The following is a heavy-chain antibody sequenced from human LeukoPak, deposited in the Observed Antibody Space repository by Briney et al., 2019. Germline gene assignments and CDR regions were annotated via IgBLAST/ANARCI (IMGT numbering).Heavy chain of an antibody. CDR3: ARESLHCSSTSYYSYYYYMDV. CDR1: GYTFTSYG. Sequence: ASVKVSCRASGYTFTSYGISWVRQAPGQGLEWMGWISAYNGNTNYAQKLQGRVTMTTDTSTSTAYMELRSLRSDDTAVYYCARESLHCSSTSYYSYYYYMDVWGKGATVTVSS. J-gene: IGHJ6*03. D-gene: IGHD2-2*01. V-gene: IGHV1-18*01. CDR2: ISAYNGNT.